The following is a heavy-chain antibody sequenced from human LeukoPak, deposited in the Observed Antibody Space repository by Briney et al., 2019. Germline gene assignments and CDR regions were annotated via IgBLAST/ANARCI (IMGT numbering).Heavy chain of an antibody. J-gene: IGHJ4*02. D-gene: IGHD6-19*01. CDR3: GKGGSGWYLGDY. CDR2: ISYDGSNK. Sequence: GRSLRLSCAASGFTFSSYGMHWVRQAPGKGLEWVALISYDGSNKYYADSVKGRFTISRDNSKNPLYLQMNSLRAEDTAVYYCGKGGSGWYLGDYWGQGNLVTVSS. CDR1: GFTFSSYG. V-gene: IGHV3-30*18.